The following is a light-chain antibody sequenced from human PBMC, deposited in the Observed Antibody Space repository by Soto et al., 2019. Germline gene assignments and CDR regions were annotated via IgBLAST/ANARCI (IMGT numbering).Light chain of an antibody. CDR1: QNINTY. Sequence: DIQMTQSPSSLSASVGDRVTLTCRASQNINTYLNWYQQKPGKVPNVLIYDASRLQSGVPSRFSGSGSGTDFTLTISSLQPEDFAIYYCQQSYSTPTFGGGTKVEIK. CDR2: DAS. V-gene: IGKV1-39*01. J-gene: IGKJ4*01. CDR3: QQSYSTPT.